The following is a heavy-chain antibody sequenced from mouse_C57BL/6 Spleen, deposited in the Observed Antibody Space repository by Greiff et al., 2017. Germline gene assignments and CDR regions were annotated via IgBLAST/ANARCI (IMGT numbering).Heavy chain of an antibody. J-gene: IGHJ3*01. D-gene: IGHD3-2*02. Sequence: QVQLQQPGAELVRPGTSVKLSCKASGYTFTSYWMHWVKQRPGQGLEWIGVIDPSDSYTNYNQKFKGKATLTVDTSSSTAYMQLSSLTSEDSAVYYCARAGSSGPCAYWGQGTLVTVSA. CDR2: IDPSDSYT. CDR3: ARAGSSGPCAY. CDR1: GYTFTSYW. V-gene: IGHV1-59*01.